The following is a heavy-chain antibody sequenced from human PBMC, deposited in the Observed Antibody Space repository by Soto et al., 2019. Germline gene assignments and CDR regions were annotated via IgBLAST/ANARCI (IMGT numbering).Heavy chain of an antibody. CDR1: RDPIHTHY. Sequence: SDSLDLTYNFSRDPIHTHYWNWTRQAPGKALEWSEHISDGGSTNNNPALKSRVTNPIHTSKKQLPLTLTPPTAPDTARYFCAVYCSGSLCPDDHYFALEVWGQGTMVTVSS. V-gene: IGHV4-59*07. CDR3: AVYCSGSLCPDDHYFALEV. D-gene: IGHD2-15*01. CDR2: ISDGGST. J-gene: IGHJ3*01.